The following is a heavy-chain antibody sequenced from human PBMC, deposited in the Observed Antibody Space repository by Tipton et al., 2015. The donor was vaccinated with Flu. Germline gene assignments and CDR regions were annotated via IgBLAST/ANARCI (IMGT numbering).Heavy chain of an antibody. CDR3: ARDLTVNHGFDV. D-gene: IGHD1-14*01. Sequence: SLRLSCVAPGYPFGTSGMHWVRQAPGKGLEWVAVIWYDGSNVYYADSVRGRFTISRDNSKNTLYLHMNSLRADDTAVYYCARDLTVNHGFDVWGHGTEVTVSS. CDR1: GYPFGTSG. J-gene: IGHJ3*01. CDR2: IWYDGSNV. V-gene: IGHV3-33*01.